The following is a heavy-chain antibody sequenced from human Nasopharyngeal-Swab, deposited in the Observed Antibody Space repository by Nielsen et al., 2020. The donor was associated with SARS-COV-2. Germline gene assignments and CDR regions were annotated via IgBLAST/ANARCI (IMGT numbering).Heavy chain of an antibody. Sequence: GESLKISCAASGFTFSDCYMSWIRQAPGKGLEWVSYISSSSSYTNYADSVKGRFTISRDNAKNSLYLQMNSLRAEDTAVYYCASDYVWGSYRSPDAFDIWGQGTMVTVSS. CDR1: GFTFSDCY. V-gene: IGHV3-11*06. J-gene: IGHJ3*02. CDR3: ASDYVWGSYRSPDAFDI. CDR2: ISSSSSYT. D-gene: IGHD3-16*02.